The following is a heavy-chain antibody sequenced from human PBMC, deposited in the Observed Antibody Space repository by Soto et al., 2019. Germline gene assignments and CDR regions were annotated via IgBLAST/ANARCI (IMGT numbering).Heavy chain of an antibody. J-gene: IGHJ3*02. D-gene: IGHD3-22*01. V-gene: IGHV1-2*02. CDR2: INPNSGGT. CDR3: ASRYYDSSLRVLVGDAFDI. Sequence: GASVKVCCKASGYTFTGYYMHWVRQAPGQGLEWMGWINPNSGGTNYAQKFQGRVTMTRDTSISTAYMELSRLRSDDTAVYYCASRYYDSSLRVLVGDAFDIWGQGTMVTVSS. CDR1: GYTFTGYY.